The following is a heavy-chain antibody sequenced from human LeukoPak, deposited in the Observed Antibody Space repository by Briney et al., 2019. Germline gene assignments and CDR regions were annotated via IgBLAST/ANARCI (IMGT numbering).Heavy chain of an antibody. J-gene: IGHJ5*02. CDR2: IGGYTGHT. Sequence: ASVKVSCKTSGYSFTSYGVTWVRQSPGQGLEWMGWIGGYTGHTNYVQKFQGRVTMTTDKSTSTAYMELRSLTSDDTAVYYCARDGSCSGGSCAMDGWFDPWGQGTLVTVSS. CDR1: GYSFTSYG. D-gene: IGHD2-15*01. CDR3: ARDGSCSGGSCAMDGWFDP. V-gene: IGHV1-18*01.